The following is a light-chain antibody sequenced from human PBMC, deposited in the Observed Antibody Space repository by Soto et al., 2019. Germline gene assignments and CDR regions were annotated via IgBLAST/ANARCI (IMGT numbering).Light chain of an antibody. V-gene: IGKV1-39*01. J-gene: IGKJ1*01. Sequence: SPSSLSASVGDRVTITCRASQSISSYLNWYQQKPGKAPKLLIYAASSLQSGVPSRFSGSGSGTDFTLTISSLQPEDFATYYCQRSYSTPRTFGQGTKVDIK. CDR3: QRSYSTPRT. CDR2: AAS. CDR1: QSISSY.